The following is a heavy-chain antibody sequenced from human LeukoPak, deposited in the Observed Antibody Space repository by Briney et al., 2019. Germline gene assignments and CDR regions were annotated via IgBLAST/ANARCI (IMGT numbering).Heavy chain of an antibody. CDR2: IRYSGNT. Sequence: PSETPSLTCTVSGGSTSSSDYYWGWIRQPPDEGLEWTASIRYSGNTYYNPSLKSRVTISVDTSKNQFSLKLNSVTAADTAVYYCARDRRDILTGYPGWYFDLWGRHPGHCLL. D-gene: IGHD3-9*01. CDR3: ARDRRDILTGYPGWYFDL. V-gene: IGHV4-39*02. CDR1: GGSTSSSDYY. J-gene: IGHJ2*01.